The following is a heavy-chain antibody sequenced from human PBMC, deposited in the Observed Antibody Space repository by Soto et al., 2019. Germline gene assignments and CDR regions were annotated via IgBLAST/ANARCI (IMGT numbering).Heavy chain of an antibody. D-gene: IGHD3-10*01. J-gene: IGHJ5*02. CDR1: GGSFSGYY. CDR3: ARGNYGSGTNWFDP. Sequence: SETLSLTCAVYGGSFSGYYWSWIRQPPGKGLEWIGEINHSGSTNYNPSLKSRVTISVDTSKSQFSLKLSSVTAADTAVYYCARGNYGSGTNWFDPWGQRTLVTVLL. CDR2: INHSGST. V-gene: IGHV4-34*01.